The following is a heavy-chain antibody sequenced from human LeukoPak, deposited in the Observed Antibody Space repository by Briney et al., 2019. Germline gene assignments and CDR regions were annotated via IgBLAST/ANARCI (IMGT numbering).Heavy chain of an antibody. D-gene: IGHD1-26*01. V-gene: IGHV1-24*01. CDR3: ATNQELTAEYFQH. J-gene: IGHJ1*01. CDR2: FDPEDGET. CDR1: GYTLTELS. Sequence: GASVKVSCKVSGYTLTELSMHWVRQAPGKGLEWMGGFDPEDGETIYAQKFQGRVTMTEDTSTDTAYMELRSLRSEDTAVYYCATNQELTAEYFQHWGQGTLVTVSS.